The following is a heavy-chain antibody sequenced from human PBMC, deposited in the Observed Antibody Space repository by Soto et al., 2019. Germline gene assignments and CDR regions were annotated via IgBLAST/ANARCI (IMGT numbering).Heavy chain of an antibody. CDR2: ITTYNGYT. Sequence: QVRLVQSGAEVKPPGASVKVSCEASGFTFTNYAISWVRQAPGQGLEWMGWITTYNGYTNYAQNLQDRITLTTDTSTSTAFMELRSLRSDDTAVYYCARGGMGKIYWTFDYWGQGILVTVSS. V-gene: IGHV1-18*01. D-gene: IGHD1-1*01. J-gene: IGHJ4*02. CDR1: GFTFTNYA. CDR3: ARGGMGKIYWTFDY.